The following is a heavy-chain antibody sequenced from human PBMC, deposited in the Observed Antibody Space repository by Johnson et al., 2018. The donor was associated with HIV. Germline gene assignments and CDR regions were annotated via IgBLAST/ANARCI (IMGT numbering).Heavy chain of an antibody. CDR2: INWNGGST. CDR1: GFTFEDYG. Sequence: VQLVESGGGVVRPGWSLRLSCAVSGFTFEDYGMSWVRQAPGKGLEWVSGINWNGGSTGYADFVKGRFTISRDNAKNSLYLQMNSLRAEDTAVYYCARDQTNSGSYSTYAFDIWGQGTMVTVSS. CDR3: ARDQTNSGSYSTYAFDI. J-gene: IGHJ3*02. D-gene: IGHD1-26*01. V-gene: IGHV3-20*04.